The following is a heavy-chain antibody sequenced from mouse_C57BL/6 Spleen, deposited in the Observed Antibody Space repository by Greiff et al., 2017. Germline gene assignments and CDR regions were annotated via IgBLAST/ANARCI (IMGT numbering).Heavy chain of an antibody. D-gene: IGHD2-4*01. Sequence: DVKPQESGPGLVKPSQSLSLTCSVTGYSITSGYYWNWIRQFPGNKLEWMGYISYDGSNNYNPSLKNRISITRDTSKNQFFLKLNSVTTEDTATYYCARGIYYDYDGGMDYWGQGTSVTVSS. J-gene: IGHJ4*01. CDR3: ARGIYYDYDGGMDY. CDR2: ISYDGSN. V-gene: IGHV3-6*01. CDR1: GYSITSGYY.